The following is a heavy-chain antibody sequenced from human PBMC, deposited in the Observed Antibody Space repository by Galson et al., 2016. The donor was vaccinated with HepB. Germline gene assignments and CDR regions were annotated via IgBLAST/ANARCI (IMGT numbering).Heavy chain of an antibody. CDR1: GLTFSAFT. J-gene: IGHJ4*02. CDR3: VFGNGFNSLDY. CDR2: ISRNGGTS. V-gene: IGHV3-64D*09. D-gene: IGHD5-24*01. Sequence: SLRLSCAPSGLTFSAFTMHWVRQAPGKGLEYVSAISRNGGTSKYADSLKGRFTIARDNSKSTLFLQMSSLRPDDTAVYYCVFGNGFNSLDYWGQGTLVAVSS.